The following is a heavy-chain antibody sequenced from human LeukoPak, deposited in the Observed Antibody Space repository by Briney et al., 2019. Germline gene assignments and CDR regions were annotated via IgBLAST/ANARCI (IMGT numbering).Heavy chain of an antibody. J-gene: IGHJ4*02. Sequence: ASVKVSCKASGYTFTNYYIHWVRQAPGQGLEWMGIINPNGGSTSCAQKFQGRVTMTRDTSTSTVYMELSSLRSEDTAVYYCARRAVSLAFDYWGQGTLVTVSA. D-gene: IGHD5/OR15-5a*01. CDR3: ARRAVSLAFDY. V-gene: IGHV1-46*01. CDR1: GYTFTNYY. CDR2: INPNGGST.